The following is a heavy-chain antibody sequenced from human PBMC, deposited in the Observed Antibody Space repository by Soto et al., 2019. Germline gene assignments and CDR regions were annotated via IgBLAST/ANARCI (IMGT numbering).Heavy chain of an antibody. CDR3: AKAPMTHYGGNSFIDY. D-gene: IGHD4-17*01. V-gene: IGHV3-23*01. Sequence: GGSLRLSCAASGFTFSSYAMSWVRQAPGKGLEWVSAISGSGGSTYYADSVKGRFTISRDNSKNTLYLQMNSLRAEDTAVYYCAKAPMTHYGGNSFIDYWGQGTLVTVSS. CDR1: GFTFSSYA. CDR2: ISGSGGST. J-gene: IGHJ4*02.